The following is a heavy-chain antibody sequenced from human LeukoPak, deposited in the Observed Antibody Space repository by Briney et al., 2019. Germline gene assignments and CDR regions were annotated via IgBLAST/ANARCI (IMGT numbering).Heavy chain of an antibody. CDR2: LSSSADST. V-gene: IGHV3-23*01. J-gene: IGHJ4*02. D-gene: IGHD4-23*01. Sequence: GGSLRLSCEASGFTFSSYAMSWVRQAPGKGLAWVSVLSSSADSTYYADSVKGRFTISRDNSKNTLYLQMNNVRAEDTAVYYCAKPLEKYTYGGNFDYWGQGILVTVSS. CDR1: GFTFSSYA. CDR3: AKPLEKYTYGGNFDY.